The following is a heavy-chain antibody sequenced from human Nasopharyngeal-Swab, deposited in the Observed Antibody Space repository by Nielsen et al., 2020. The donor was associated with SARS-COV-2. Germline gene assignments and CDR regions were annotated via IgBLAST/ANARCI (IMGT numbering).Heavy chain of an antibody. CDR3: ARGREAVTTYYYYYGMDV. J-gene: IGHJ6*02. CDR2: MNPNSGNT. D-gene: IGHD4-17*01. Sequence: ASVKVSCKASGYTFTSYDINWVRQATAQGLEWMGWMNPNSGNTGYAQKFQGRVTMTRNTSISTAYMELSSLRSEDTAVYYCARGREAVTTYYYYYGMDVWGQGTTVTVSS. CDR1: GYTFTSYD. V-gene: IGHV1-8*01.